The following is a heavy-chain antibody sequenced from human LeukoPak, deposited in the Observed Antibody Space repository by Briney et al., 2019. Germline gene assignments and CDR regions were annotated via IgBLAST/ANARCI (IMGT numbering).Heavy chain of an antibody. J-gene: IGHJ4*02. CDR1: GYTFTGYY. CDR2: INTNTGNP. Sequence: SVKVSCKASGYTFTGYYMHWVRQAPGQGLEWMGWINTNTGNPTYAQGFTGRFVFSLDTSVSTAYLQISSLKAEDTAVYYCARGAVAVDYWGQGTLVTVSS. V-gene: IGHV7-4-1*02. CDR3: ARGAVAVDY. D-gene: IGHD6-19*01.